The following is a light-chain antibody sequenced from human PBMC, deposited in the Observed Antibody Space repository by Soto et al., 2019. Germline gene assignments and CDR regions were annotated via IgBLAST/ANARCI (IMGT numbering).Light chain of an antibody. J-gene: IGKJ1*01. CDR3: QQYNSYS. CDR1: QDITNY. CDR2: DAS. V-gene: IGKV1-33*01. Sequence: DIEMTQSPASLSASLGDRVTITCQASQDITNYLNWYQQKPGKAPKLLLYDASNLESGVPSRFSGSGSGTEFTLTISSLQPDAFATYYCQQYNSYSFGQGTKVDIK.